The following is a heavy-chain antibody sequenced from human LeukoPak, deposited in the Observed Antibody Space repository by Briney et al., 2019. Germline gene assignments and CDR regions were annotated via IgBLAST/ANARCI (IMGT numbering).Heavy chain of an antibody. CDR3: ARHGKDYGDYYAHSFDY. V-gene: IGHV4-30-4*08. CDR1: GGSISSGDYY. J-gene: IGHJ4*02. D-gene: IGHD4-17*01. CDR2: IYYSGST. Sequence: SETLSLTCTVSGGSISSGDYYWSWIRQPPGKGLEWIGYIYYSGSTYYNPSLKSRVTISVDTSKNQFSLKLSSVTAADTAVYYCARHGKDYGDYYAHSFDYWGQGTLVTVSS.